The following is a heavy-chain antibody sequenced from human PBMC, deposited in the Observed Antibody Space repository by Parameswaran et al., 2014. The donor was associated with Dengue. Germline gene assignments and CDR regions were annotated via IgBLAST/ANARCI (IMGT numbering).Heavy chain of an antibody. CDR3: ALARVEAVAAYYGMDV. Sequence: LKISCAASGFTVSSNYMSWVRQAPGKGLEWVSVIYSGGSTYYADSVKGRFTISRHNSKNTLYLQMNSLRAEDTAVYYCALARVEAVAAYYGMDVWGQGTTVTVSS. J-gene: IGHJ6*02. V-gene: IGHV3-53*04. CDR1: GFTVSSNY. D-gene: IGHD6-19*01. CDR2: IYSGGST.